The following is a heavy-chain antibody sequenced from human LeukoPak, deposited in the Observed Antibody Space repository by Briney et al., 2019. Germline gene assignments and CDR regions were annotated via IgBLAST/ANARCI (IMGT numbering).Heavy chain of an antibody. CDR3: ARPFDSSGYYYGMGV. Sequence: GASVKVSCKASGGTFSSYAISWVRQAPGQGLEWMGGIIPIFGTANYAQKFQGSVTITADESTSTAYMELSSLRSEDTAVYYCARPFDSSGYYYGMGVWGQGTTVTVSS. D-gene: IGHD3-22*01. CDR1: GGTFSSYA. CDR2: IIPIFGTA. V-gene: IGHV1-69*13. J-gene: IGHJ6*02.